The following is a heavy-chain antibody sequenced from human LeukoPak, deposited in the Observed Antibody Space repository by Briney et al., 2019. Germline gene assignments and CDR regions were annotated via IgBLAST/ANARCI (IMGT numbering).Heavy chain of an antibody. CDR1: GFTFSSHA. CDR3: VKAVLGQWLASDY. V-gene: IGHV3-64D*06. CDR2: ISSNGGTT. Sequence: PGGSLRLSCSASGFTFSSHATHWVRQAPGKGLEYVSAISSNGGTTYYADSVKGKFTISRDNSKSKLYLQMSSLRAEDTAVYYCVKAVLGQWLASDYWGQGTLVTVSS. J-gene: IGHJ4*02. D-gene: IGHD6-19*01.